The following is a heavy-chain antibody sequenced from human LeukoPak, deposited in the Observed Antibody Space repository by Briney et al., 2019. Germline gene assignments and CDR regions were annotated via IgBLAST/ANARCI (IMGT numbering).Heavy chain of an antibody. D-gene: IGHD3-3*01. CDR1: GFTFDDYA. J-gene: IGHJ6*02. CDR2: ITWNSGII. CDR3: AKGERYDFWSGYYSGLSYYYYYYGMDV. Sequence: GRSLRLSCAASGFTFDDYAMHWVRQAPGKGLEWVAHITWNSGIIGYADSVKGRFTISRDNAKNSLYLQMNSLRAEDTALYYCAKGERYDFWSGYYSGLSYYYYYYGMDVWGQGTTVTVSS. V-gene: IGHV3-9*01.